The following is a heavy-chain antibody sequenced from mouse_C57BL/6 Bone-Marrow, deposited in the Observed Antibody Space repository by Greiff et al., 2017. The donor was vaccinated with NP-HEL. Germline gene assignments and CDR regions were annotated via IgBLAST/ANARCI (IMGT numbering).Heavy chain of an antibody. CDR2: INPSTGGT. CDR1: GYSFTGYY. D-gene: IGHD3-3*01. J-gene: IGHJ1*03. Sequence: VQLQQSGPELVKPGASVKISCKASGYSFTGYYMNWVKQSPEKSLEWIGEINPSTGGTTYNQKFKAKATLTVDKSSSTAYMQLKSLTSEDSAVYYWAREGRRWYFDVWGTGTTVTVSS. V-gene: IGHV1-42*01. CDR3: AREGRRWYFDV.